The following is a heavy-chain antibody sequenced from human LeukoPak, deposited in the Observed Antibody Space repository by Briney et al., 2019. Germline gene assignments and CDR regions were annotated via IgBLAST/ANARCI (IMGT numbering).Heavy chain of an antibody. V-gene: IGHV3-73*01. Sequence: GGSLRLSCAASGFTFSGSAMHWVRQASGKGLEWVGRIRSKANSYATAYAASVKGRFTISRDDSKNTAHLQMNSLKTEDTAVYYCTRRASQKGAFDIWGQGTMVTVSS. CDR2: IRSKANSYAT. J-gene: IGHJ3*02. CDR3: TRRASQKGAFDI. CDR1: GFTFSGSA. D-gene: IGHD5-12*01.